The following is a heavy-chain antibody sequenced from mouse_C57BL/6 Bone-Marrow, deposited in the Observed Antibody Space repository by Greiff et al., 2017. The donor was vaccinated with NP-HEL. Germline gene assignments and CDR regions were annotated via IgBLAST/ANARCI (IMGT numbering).Heavy chain of an antibody. J-gene: IGHJ3*01. CDR3: ARIGSYGGSRKAWFAY. V-gene: IGHV1-50*01. Sequence: QVQLKQPGAELVKPGASVKLSCKASGYTFTSYWMQWVKQRPGQGLEWIGEIDPSDSYTNYNQKFKGKATLTVDTSSSTAYMRLSSLTSEDSAVYYCARIGSYGGSRKAWFAYWGQGTLVTVSA. CDR1: GYTFTSYW. CDR2: IDPSDSYT. D-gene: IGHD1-1*01.